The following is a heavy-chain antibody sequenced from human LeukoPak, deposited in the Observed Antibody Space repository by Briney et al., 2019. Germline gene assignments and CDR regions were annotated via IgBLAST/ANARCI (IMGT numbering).Heavy chain of an antibody. Sequence: SETLSLTCTVSGGSISSGGYYWSWIRQHPGKGLEWIGYIYYSGSPYYNPSLKSRVTISVDTSKNQFSLKLSSVTAADTAVYYCARDSRYCSSTSCSAFDIWGQGTMVTVSS. CDR3: ARDSRYCSSTSCSAFDI. CDR2: IYYSGSP. V-gene: IGHV4-31*03. D-gene: IGHD2-2*01. J-gene: IGHJ3*02. CDR1: GGSISSGGYY.